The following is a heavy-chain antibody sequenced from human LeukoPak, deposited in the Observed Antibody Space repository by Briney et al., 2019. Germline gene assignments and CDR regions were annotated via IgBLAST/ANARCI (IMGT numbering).Heavy chain of an antibody. CDR1: VVRLSSYW. V-gene: IGHV3-74*01. D-gene: IGHD2-2*02. J-gene: IGHJ4*02. CDR2: VNNVGSST. CDR3: ARSRYPYYFDY. Sequence: PGGSLRLSCGASVVRLSSYWTHCGRHAPGKGLMWVSRVNNVGSSTTYADSVEGRFTISRDNARNTLYLQMNSLRAEDTAVYNCARSRYPYYFDYWGQGTLATVSS.